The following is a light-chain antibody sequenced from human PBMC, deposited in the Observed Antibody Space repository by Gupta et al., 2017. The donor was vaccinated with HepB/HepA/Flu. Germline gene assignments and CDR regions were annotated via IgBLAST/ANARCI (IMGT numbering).Light chain of an antibody. V-gene: IGKV3-15*01. Sequence: IVMTKFRATLSVSPGERATLSCRTSQSVSNNLAWYQQKPGQAPRLLIYGASTRTTGIPARFSGAGSGTQFTLTISSLQSEDFAVYYCQQDNNWLITFGQGTRLEIK. CDR1: QSVSNN. CDR2: GAS. J-gene: IGKJ5*01. CDR3: QQDNNWLIT.